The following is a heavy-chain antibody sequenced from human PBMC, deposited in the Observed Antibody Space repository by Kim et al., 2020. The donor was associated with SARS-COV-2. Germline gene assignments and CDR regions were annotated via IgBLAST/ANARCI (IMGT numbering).Heavy chain of an antibody. CDR2: IYYSGST. CDR3: ARPAPGYYDFWSGDVTDYGMDV. D-gene: IGHD3-3*01. V-gene: IGHV4-39*01. J-gene: IGHJ6*02. CDR1: GGSISSSSYY. Sequence: SETLSLTCTVSGGSISSSSYYWGWIRQPPGKGLEWIGSIYYSGSTYYNPSLKSRVTISVDTSKNQFSLKLSSVTAADTAVHYCARPAPGYYDFWSGDVTDYGMDVWGQGTTVTVSS.